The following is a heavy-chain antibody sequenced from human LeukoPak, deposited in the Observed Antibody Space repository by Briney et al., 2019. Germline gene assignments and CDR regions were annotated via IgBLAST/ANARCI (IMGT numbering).Heavy chain of an antibody. V-gene: IGHV4-39*01. D-gene: IGHD6-19*01. J-gene: IGHJ4*02. CDR3: ARGSWYSSGVWPVFDH. CDR1: GGSISSSSYY. CDR2: IYYSGST. Sequence: SETLSLTCTVSGGSISSSSYYWGWIRQPPGRGLEWIGSIYYSGSTYHNPSLKSRVTISVDTSKNQFSLKLSSVTAADTAVYYCARGSWYSSGVWPVFDHWGQGTLIAVSS.